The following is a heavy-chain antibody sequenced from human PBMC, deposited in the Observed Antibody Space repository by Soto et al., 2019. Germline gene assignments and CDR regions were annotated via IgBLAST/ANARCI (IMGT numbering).Heavy chain of an antibody. V-gene: IGHV3-23*01. Sequence: GSLRLSCAASRFTFSSYAMSWVRQAPGKGLEWVSGISGSGDSTYYAGSVKGRFTISRDNSKNTLYLQMSSLRVEDTAVYYCAKGDCSSIICYENDYWGQGTLVTVSS. CDR3: AKGDCSSIICYENDY. CDR1: RFTFSSYA. CDR2: ISGSGDST. J-gene: IGHJ4*02. D-gene: IGHD2-2*01.